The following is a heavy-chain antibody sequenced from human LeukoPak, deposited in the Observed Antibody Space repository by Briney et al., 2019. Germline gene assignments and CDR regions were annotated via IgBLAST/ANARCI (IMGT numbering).Heavy chain of an antibody. V-gene: IGHV1-69*02. CDR2: IIPILGIA. CDR1: GYTFTGYY. J-gene: IGHJ4*02. CDR3: ASGYCSSTSCYTMLDY. Sequence: GASVKVSCKASGYTFTGYYMHWVRQAPGQGLEWMGRIIPILGIANYAQKFQGRVTITADKSTSTAYMELSSLRSEDTAVYYCASGYCSSTSCYTMLDYWGQGTLVTVSS. D-gene: IGHD2-2*02.